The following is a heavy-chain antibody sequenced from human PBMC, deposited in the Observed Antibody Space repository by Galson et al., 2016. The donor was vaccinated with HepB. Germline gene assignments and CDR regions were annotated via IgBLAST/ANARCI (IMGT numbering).Heavy chain of an antibody. D-gene: IGHD4-23*01. CDR1: GFTFGDYA. J-gene: IGHJ4*02. CDR3: TRDIWEPDYGGFADY. V-gene: IGHV3-49*03. CDR2: IRSKAYGGTT. Sequence: SLRLSCAASGFTFGDYAMSWFRQAPGKGLEWVGFIRSKAYGGTTEYAASVKGRFTISRDDSKSVAYLQMTSLKTEDTAVYYCTRDIWEPDYGGFADYWGQGTLVTVSS.